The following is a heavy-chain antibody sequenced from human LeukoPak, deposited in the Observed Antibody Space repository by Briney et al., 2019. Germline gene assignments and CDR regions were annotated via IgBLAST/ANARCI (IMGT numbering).Heavy chain of an antibody. Sequence: GGSLRLSCAASGFTFCSYWMCWVRAGLGGGVGWVVNIKQDGNETYYVDSVKSRFTIYRDNAKNSLYLQMNSLRAEDKAGYYCARARFRILYYDYGMDVWGQGTTVTVPS. CDR1: GFTFCSYW. CDR2: IKQDGNET. J-gene: IGHJ6*02. D-gene: IGHD2/OR15-2a*01. CDR3: ARARFRILYYDYGMDV. V-gene: IGHV3-7*04.